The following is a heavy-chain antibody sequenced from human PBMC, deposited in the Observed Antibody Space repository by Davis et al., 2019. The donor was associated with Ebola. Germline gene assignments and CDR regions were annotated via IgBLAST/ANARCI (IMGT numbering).Heavy chain of an antibody. CDR3: AKMGNDFGDFPDNY. CDR2: ISGSGAHT. D-gene: IGHD4-17*01. V-gene: IGHV3-23*01. CDR1: GFTFSSCA. Sequence: GESLKISCEASGFTFSSCAMSWVRQAPGKGLEWVSGISGSGAHTYYADSVEGRFSMSLDISKNLVYLQMDSLRPEDTATYFCAKMGNDFGDFPDNYWGQGTLVIVSS. J-gene: IGHJ4*02.